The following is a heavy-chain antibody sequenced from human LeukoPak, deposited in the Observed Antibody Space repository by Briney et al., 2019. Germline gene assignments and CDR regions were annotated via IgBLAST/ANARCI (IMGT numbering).Heavy chain of an antibody. Sequence: SETLSLTCTVSGGSISSYYWSWIRQPPGKGLEWIGEINHSGSTNYNPSLKSRVTISVDTSKNQFSLKLSSVTAADTAVYYCARGVVVAAILAFDPWGQGTLVTVSS. J-gene: IGHJ5*02. CDR1: GGSISSYY. CDR3: ARGVVVAAILAFDP. V-gene: IGHV4-34*09. D-gene: IGHD2-15*01. CDR2: INHSGST.